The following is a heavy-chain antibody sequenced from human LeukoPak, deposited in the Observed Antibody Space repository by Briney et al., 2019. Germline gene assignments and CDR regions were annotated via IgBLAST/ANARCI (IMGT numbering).Heavy chain of an antibody. D-gene: IGHD6-13*01. Sequence: PSQTLSLSCTVSGGSISNGDYYWGWIRQPPGKGLEWIGYIYYSGSTYYNPSLKSRVTISVDTSKNQFSLKLSSVTAADTAVYYCARVDLYSSSWRASIWFDPWGQGTLVTVA. CDR3: ARVDLYSSSWRASIWFDP. CDR2: IYYSGST. J-gene: IGHJ5*02. CDR1: GGSISNGDYY. V-gene: IGHV4-30-4*01.